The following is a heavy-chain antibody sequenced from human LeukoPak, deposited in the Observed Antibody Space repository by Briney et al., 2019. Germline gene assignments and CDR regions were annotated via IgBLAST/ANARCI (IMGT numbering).Heavy chain of an antibody. CDR1: GGTFSSYA. D-gene: IGHD2-21*02. CDR3: ARGVVVTYYFDY. J-gene: IGHJ4*02. Sequence: SVTVSCKASGGTFSSYAISWVRQAPGQGLEWMGRIIPILGIANYAQKFQGRVTITADKSTSTAYMELSSLRSEDTAVYYCARGVVVTYYFDYWGQGTLVTVSS. V-gene: IGHV1-69*04. CDR2: IIPILGIA.